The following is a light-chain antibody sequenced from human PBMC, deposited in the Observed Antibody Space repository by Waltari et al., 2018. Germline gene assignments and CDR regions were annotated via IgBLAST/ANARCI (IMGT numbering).Light chain of an antibody. V-gene: IGKV3-11*01. CDR3: QQRFNWIFT. J-gene: IGKJ3*01. CDR1: ETIGSS. Sequence: VLTQSPATLSLSPGERATLSCRASETIGSSLAWYQQRPGQAPRLHIYDASNRATGVPARFSGSGSGTDFTLTISSLESEDFAVYYCQQRFNWIFTFGPGTKVDI. CDR2: DAS.